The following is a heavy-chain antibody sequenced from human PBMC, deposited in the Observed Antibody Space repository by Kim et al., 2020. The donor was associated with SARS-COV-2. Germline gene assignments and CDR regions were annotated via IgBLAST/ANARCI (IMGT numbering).Heavy chain of an antibody. V-gene: IGHV7-4-1*02. CDR3: AREIYSNYGDNWFDP. J-gene: IGHJ5*02. CDR2: INTNTGNP. D-gene: IGHD4-4*01. CDR1: GYTFTSYA. Sequence: ASVKVSCKTSGYTFTSYAMNWVRQAPGQGLEWMGWINTNTGNPTYAQGFTGRFVFSLDTSVSTAYLQISSLKAEDTAVYYCAREIYSNYGDNWFDPWGQGTLVTVSS.